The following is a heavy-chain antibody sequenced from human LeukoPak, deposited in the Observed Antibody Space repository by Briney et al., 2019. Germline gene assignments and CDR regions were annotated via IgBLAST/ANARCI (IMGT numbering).Heavy chain of an antibody. V-gene: IGHV4-59*01. CDR1: GDSISSYY. CDR3: ARRLRSLTIFDP. CDR2: IYYSGST. D-gene: IGHD3-3*01. J-gene: IGHJ5*02. Sequence: PSETLSLTCTVSGDSISSYYWSWIRQPPGKGLEWIGYIYYSGSTTYNPSLKSRVTISVDTSKNQFSLKLSSVTAADTAVYYCARRLRSLTIFDPWGQGTLVTVSS.